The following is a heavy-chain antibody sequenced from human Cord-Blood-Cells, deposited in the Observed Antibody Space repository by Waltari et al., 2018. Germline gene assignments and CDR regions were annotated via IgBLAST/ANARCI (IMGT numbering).Heavy chain of an antibody. CDR1: GGSISSYY. Sequence: QVQLQESGPGLVKPSETLSLTCTVSGGSISSYYWSWIRQPPGKGLEWIGYIYYSGSTNYNPSLKSRVTISVDTSKNQISLKLSSVTAADTAVYYCARASEGIVGAFDYWGQGTLVTVSS. J-gene: IGHJ4*02. D-gene: IGHD1-26*01. V-gene: IGHV4-59*01. CDR3: ARASEGIVGAFDY. CDR2: IYYSGST.